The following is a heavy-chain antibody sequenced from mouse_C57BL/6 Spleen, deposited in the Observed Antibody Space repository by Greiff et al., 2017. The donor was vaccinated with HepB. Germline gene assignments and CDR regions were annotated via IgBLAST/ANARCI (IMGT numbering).Heavy chain of an antibody. V-gene: IGHV3-6*01. Sequence: EVQRVESGPGLVKPSQSLSLTCSVTGYSITSGYYWNWIRQFPGNKLEWMGYISYDGSNNYNPSLKNRISITRDTSKNQFFLKLNSVTTEDTATYYCAIPYYYGSSYDWYFDVWGTGTTVTVSS. J-gene: IGHJ1*03. CDR3: AIPYYYGSSYDWYFDV. CDR2: ISYDGSN. CDR1: GYSITSGYY. D-gene: IGHD1-1*01.